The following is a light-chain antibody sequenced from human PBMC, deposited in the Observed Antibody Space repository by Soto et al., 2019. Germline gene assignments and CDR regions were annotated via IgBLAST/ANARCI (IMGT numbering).Light chain of an antibody. V-gene: IGKV4-1*01. J-gene: IGKJ2*01. CDR1: QSVFSSSNNKND. CDR3: QQYFSSLSYT. Sequence: DIVMTQSPDSLAVSLGERATINCKSRQSVFSSSNNKNDLAWYQQKPGQPPRLLIYWASTRESGVPDRFSGSGSGTDFTLTISSLQAEDVAVYYCQQYFSSLSYTFGQGTKLEIK. CDR2: WAS.